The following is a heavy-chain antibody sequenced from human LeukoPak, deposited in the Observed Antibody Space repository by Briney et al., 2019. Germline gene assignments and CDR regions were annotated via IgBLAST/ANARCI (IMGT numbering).Heavy chain of an antibody. CDR1: GFTFNTYA. V-gene: IGHV3-23*01. J-gene: IGHJ4*02. D-gene: IGHD5-12*01. Sequence: GGSLRLSCAASGFTFNTYAMTWVRQAPGKGLEWVSSIIGIGGSTYYADSVKGRFTISRDNSKSTLHLHMNSLRAEDTAVYFCAKDPGGGSYYFGSWGQGTQVTVSS. CDR3: AKDPGGGSYYFGS. CDR2: IIGIGGST.